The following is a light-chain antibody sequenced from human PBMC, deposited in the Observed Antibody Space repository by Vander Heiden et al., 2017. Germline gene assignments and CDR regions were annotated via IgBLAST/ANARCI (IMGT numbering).Light chain of an antibody. CDR1: QSLIYSSNNENY. J-gene: IGKJ5*01. CDR2: WSS. V-gene: IGKV4-1*01. Sequence: DIVMTQSPDSLAVSLGERATITCQSSQSLIYSSNNENYLAWCQQQRGQPRKLLIDWSSTQEAWVPDRLSGSGSGTDFTLTVSSLQAVDGAIYDYQQYYVVPITFGQGTRLE. CDR3: QQYYVVPIT.